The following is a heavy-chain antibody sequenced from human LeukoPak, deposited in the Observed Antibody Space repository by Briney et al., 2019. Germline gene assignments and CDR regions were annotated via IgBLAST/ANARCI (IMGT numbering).Heavy chain of an antibody. CDR1: GVTFSTYG. CDR3: AKSTAPAGYYLDY. J-gene: IGHJ4*02. V-gene: IGHV3-30*18. D-gene: IGHD2-2*01. CDR2: ISYDGNDK. Sequence: GGSLRLSCAVSGVTFSTYGMGGVGQAPGKGLEWVAIISYDGNDKDYADSVRGRFTISRDNSNNTLYLQMNSLRGEDTAVYYCAKSTAPAGYYLDYWGQGILVTVSS.